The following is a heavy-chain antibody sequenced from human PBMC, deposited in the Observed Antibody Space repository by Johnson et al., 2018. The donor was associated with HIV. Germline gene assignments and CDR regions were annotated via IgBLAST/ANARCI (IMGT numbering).Heavy chain of an antibody. Sequence: VQLVESGGGVVRPGGSLRLSCGVSGFTFDDYAMSWVRQTPGKGLEWVSGINWNGGSTGYADSVKGRFTISRDNAKNSLYLQMNSLRDDDTALYYCARDKLNWGIGVSDIWGQGTMVTVSS. V-gene: IGHV3-20*04. D-gene: IGHD3-3*01. CDR3: ARDKLNWGIGVSDI. CDR1: GFTFDDYA. J-gene: IGHJ3*02. CDR2: INWNGGST.